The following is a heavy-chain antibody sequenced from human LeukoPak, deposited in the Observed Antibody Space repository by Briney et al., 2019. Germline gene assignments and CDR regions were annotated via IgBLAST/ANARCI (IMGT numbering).Heavy chain of an antibody. CDR2: ISSSGGST. J-gene: IGHJ4*02. Sequence: PGGSLRLSCAASGFTFSSYAMHWVRQAPGKGLEYVSAISSSGGSTYYANSVKGRFTISRDNSKNTLYLQMGSLRAEDMAVYYCARQSPTTAEHFDYWGQGTLVTVSS. D-gene: IGHD4-17*01. CDR3: ARQSPTTAEHFDY. CDR1: GFTFSSYA. V-gene: IGHV3-64*01.